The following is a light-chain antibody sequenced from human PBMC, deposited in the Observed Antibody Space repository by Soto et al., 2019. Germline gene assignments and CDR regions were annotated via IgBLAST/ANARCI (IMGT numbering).Light chain of an antibody. V-gene: IGLV2-14*01. CDR1: SSDVGSYNY. Sequence: SALTQPASVSGSPGQSITISCSGTSSDVGSYNYVSWYQQHPDRAPKLMIYDVSNRPSGVSNRFSGSKSGNTASLTISGLQAEDEADYYCSSYTSSSTLLFGGGTKLTV. J-gene: IGLJ2*01. CDR3: SSYTSSSTLL. CDR2: DVS.